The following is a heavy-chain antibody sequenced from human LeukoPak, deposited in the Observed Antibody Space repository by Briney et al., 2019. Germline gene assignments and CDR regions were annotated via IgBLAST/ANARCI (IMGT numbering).Heavy chain of an antibody. Sequence: SQTLSLTCSVSGGSISSGDSYWSWIRQPPGKGLEWIGYIYYSGSTYYNPSLKSRATISVDTSKNQFSLKLSSVTAADTAVYYCAREGTFYYDSSGFDYWGQGTLVTVSS. CDR3: AREGTFYYDSSGFDY. V-gene: IGHV4-30-4*01. CDR1: GGSISSGDSY. CDR2: IYYSGST. J-gene: IGHJ4*02. D-gene: IGHD3-22*01.